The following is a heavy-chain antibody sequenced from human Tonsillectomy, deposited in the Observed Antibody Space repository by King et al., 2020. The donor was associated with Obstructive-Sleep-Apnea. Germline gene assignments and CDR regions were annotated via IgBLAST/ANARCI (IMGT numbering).Heavy chain of an antibody. V-gene: IGHV3-23*04. D-gene: IGHD3-22*01. J-gene: IGHJ3*01. CDR2: ISARGVVT. CDR3: AKDLCVYDGKYAFDL. CDR1: GFTFSTDA. Sequence: VQLVESGGGLVQPGGSLRLSFADAGFTFSTDAMEWVRPAPGKGLEWVSPISARGVVTYYAYSVEGRFTISRDNSQNTLFLQLSRLRAEDTALYYCAKDLCVYDGKYAFDLGGQGTMVTVAS.